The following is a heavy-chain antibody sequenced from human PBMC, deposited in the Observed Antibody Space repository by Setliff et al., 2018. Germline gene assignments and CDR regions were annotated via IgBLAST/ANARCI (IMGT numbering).Heavy chain of an antibody. V-gene: IGHV4-34*01. CDR2: VNRRGDT. Sequence: SETLSLTCAVYGDSFSDYYWSWLRQPPGKGLEWIEEVNRRGDTNYSPSLRGRVTMTVDAARKQLSLKISSMTAADAGVYYCRFWSGYCKNDFWGHGTLVTVSS. D-gene: IGHD6-25*01. CDR1: GDSFSDYY. CDR3: RFWSGYCKNDF. J-gene: IGHJ4*01.